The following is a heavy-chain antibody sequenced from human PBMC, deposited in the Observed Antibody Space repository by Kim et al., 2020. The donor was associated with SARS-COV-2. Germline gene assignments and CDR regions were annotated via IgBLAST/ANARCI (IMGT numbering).Heavy chain of an antibody. Sequence: SETLSLTCTVSGGSISSYYWSWIRQPAGKGPEWIGRIYTSGSTNYNPSLKSRVTMSVDTSKNQFSLKLSSVTAADTAVYYCARESLITMVRGVIYYYYGMDVWGQGTTVTVSS. CDR3: ARESLITMVRGVIYYYYGMDV. CDR1: GGSISSYY. J-gene: IGHJ6*02. D-gene: IGHD3-10*01. CDR2: IYTSGST. V-gene: IGHV4-4*07.